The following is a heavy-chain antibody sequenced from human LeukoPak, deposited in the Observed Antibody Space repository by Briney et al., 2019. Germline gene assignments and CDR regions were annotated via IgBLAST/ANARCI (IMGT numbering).Heavy chain of an antibody. D-gene: IGHD5-12*01. CDR2: ISGSGGST. Sequence: LGGSLRLSCAASGFTFSSYAMSWVRQAPGKGLEWVSAISGSGGSTYYADSVKGRFTISRDNSKNTLYLQMNSLRAEDTAVYYCAKTKGSGYDWDYWGQGTLVTVSS. CDR1: GFTFSSYA. V-gene: IGHV3-23*01. CDR3: AKTKGSGYDWDY. J-gene: IGHJ4*02.